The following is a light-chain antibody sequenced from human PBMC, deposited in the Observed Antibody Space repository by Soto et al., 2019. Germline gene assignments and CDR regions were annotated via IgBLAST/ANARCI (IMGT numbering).Light chain of an antibody. CDR1: QTISSN. J-gene: IGKJ2*01. CDR2: GAS. V-gene: IGKV3-15*01. CDR3: QQYHNWPPQYT. Sequence: EIVMTQSPATLSVSPGERVTLSCRASQTISSNLAWYQQKPGQAPRLLIHGASTRASGVPDRFSGSGSGTDFTLTISSLQSEEFAVYYCQQYHNWPPQYTFGQGTKLQIK.